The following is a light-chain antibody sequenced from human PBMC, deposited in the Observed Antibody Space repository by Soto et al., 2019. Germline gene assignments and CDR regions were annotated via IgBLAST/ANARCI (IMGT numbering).Light chain of an antibody. V-gene: IGLV2-14*03. Sequence: QSVLTQPASVSGSPGQSITISCTGTSSDVGAYNFVSWYQQYPGKAPKLIIYNVSYRPSGVSNRFSGSKSGNTPSLTISGLLAEDEADYYCLSYTGNTTPLFGGGTKLTVL. CDR1: SSDVGAYNF. CDR2: NVS. J-gene: IGLJ2*01. CDR3: LSYTGNTTPL.